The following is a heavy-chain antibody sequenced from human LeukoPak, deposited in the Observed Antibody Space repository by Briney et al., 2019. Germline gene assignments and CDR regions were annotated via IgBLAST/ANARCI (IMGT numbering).Heavy chain of an antibody. CDR3: ARDKRVAVAGTYIYYYYMDV. D-gene: IGHD6-19*01. Sequence: SETLSLTCTVSGGSISNYYGTWIRQPPGKGLEWIANIYYSGSTNYNPSLKSRVTISVDTSKNQFSLKLSSVTAADTAVYYCARDKRVAVAGTYIYYYYMDVWGNGTTVTISS. CDR2: IYYSGST. V-gene: IGHV4-59*01. CDR1: GGSISNYY. J-gene: IGHJ6*03.